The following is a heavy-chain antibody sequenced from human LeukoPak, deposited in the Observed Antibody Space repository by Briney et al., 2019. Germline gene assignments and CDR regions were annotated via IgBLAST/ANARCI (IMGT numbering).Heavy chain of an antibody. V-gene: IGHV1-18*01. CDR3: ARSPGRYGGNSAKVY. CDR1: GYTFTSYG. D-gene: IGHD4-23*01. CDR2: ISAYNGNT. J-gene: IGHJ4*02. Sequence: ASVKVSCKASGYTFTSYGISWVRQAPGQGLEWMGWISAYNGNTNYAQKLQGRVTMTTDTSTGTAYMELRSLRSDDTAVYYCARSPGRYGGNSAKVYWGQGTLVTVSS.